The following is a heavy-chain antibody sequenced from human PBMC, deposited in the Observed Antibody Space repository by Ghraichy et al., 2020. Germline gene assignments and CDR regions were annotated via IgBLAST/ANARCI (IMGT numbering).Heavy chain of an antibody. Sequence: GGSLRLSCTVSGITFGNSAMSWLRQAPGKGLEWVGFMRTRAYGGTAEYAASMKGRFTISRDDSKSIVYLEMSSLKTEDTAVYYCARGDYDDTGYPYYFESWGQGTLFTVSS. V-gene: IGHV3-49*03. J-gene: IGHJ4*02. CDR1: GITFGNSA. CDR3: ARGDYDDTGYPYYFES. D-gene: IGHD3-22*01. CDR2: MRTRAYGGTA.